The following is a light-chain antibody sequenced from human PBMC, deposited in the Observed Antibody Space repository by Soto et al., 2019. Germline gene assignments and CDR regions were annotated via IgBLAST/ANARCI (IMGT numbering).Light chain of an antibody. CDR3: QQYNSYPYT. J-gene: IGKJ2*01. V-gene: IGKV1-5*03. CDR1: QSISNW. CDR2: KAS. Sequence: DIQMTQSPSTLSASVGDRVTITCRASQSISNWLAWYQQKPGKAPKLLIYKASSLESGVPSRLSGSGSGTEFTLTISSLQPDDLATYYCQQYNSYPYTFGQGTKLEIK.